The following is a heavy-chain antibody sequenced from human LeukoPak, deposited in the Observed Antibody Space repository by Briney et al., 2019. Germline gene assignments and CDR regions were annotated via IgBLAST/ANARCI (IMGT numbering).Heavy chain of an antibody. CDR2: VYNSGDT. V-gene: IGHV4-59*08. CDR1: GGSTSSDY. Sequence: SETLSLTCTVSGGSTSSDYWSWIRQSPGKGLEWVGYVYNSGDTGKNPSLKSRVTILLDTSKNQCSLKLTSVTAADTAVYFCARHSISWPHYFDYWGQGTLVTVSS. CDR3: ARHSISWPHYFDY. J-gene: IGHJ4*02.